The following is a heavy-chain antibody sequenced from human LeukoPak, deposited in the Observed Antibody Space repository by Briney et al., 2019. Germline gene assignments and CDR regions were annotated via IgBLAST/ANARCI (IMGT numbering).Heavy chain of an antibody. CDR1: GFSFTDYP. Sequence: GGPLRLSCATSGFSFTDYPMNWVRQAPGKGLEWISNIRTTAEGAKYAYYADSVKGRVTISRDDGKNTLYLHMNSLRDDDTAVYYCATDQRYAFDYWGQGILVTVSS. D-gene: IGHD3-9*01. J-gene: IGHJ4*02. V-gene: IGHV3-48*02. CDR2: IRTTAEGAKYA. CDR3: ATDQRYAFDY.